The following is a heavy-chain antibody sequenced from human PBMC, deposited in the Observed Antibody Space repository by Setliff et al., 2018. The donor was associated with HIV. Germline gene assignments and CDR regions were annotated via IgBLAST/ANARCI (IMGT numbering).Heavy chain of an antibody. CDR1: GGSISSHY. D-gene: IGHD3-10*01. V-gene: IGHV4-59*11. J-gene: IGHJ1*01. CDR3: ARDPYYASLHSPAEYFQH. CDR2: LYHSGSA. Sequence: ETLSLTCTVSGGSISSHYWSWIRQPPGKELEWIGTLYHSGSAYNPSLKSRVTISVDASKNQFSLRLSCVTAADTAVYYCARDPYYASLHSPAEYFQHRGQGTLVTVAS.